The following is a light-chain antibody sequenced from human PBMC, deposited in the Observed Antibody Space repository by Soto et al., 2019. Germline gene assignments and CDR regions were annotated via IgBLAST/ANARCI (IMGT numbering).Light chain of an antibody. J-gene: IGLJ1*01. CDR1: SSDVGCYNY. CDR3: SSYVGSNNYV. V-gene: IGLV2-8*01. CDR2: EVS. Sequence: QSALTQPPSASGSPGQSVTISCTGTSSDVGCYNYVSWYQQHPGKAPKLMIYEVSKRPSGVPDRFSGSKSGNTASLTVSGLQAEDEADYYCSSYVGSNNYVFGTGTKVTVL.